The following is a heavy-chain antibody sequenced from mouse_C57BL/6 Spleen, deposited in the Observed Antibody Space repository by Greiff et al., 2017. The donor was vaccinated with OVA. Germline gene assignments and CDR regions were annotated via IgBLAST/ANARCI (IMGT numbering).Heavy chain of an antibody. CDR2: IDPSDSYT. J-gene: IGHJ4*01. CDR3: ARGDSSYYAMDY. V-gene: IGHV1-50*01. D-gene: IGHD2-12*01. Sequence: QVQLQQPGAELVKPGASVKLSCKASGYTFTSYWMQWVKQRPGQGLEWIGEIDPSDSYTNYNQKFKGKATLTVDTSSSTAYMQLSSLTSEDSAVYYCARGDSSYYAMDYWGQGTSVTVSS. CDR1: GYTFTSYW.